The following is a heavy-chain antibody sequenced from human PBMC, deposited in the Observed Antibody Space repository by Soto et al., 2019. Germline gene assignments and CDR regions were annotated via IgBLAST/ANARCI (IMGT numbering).Heavy chain of an antibody. Sequence: EVQVVESGGGFVEPGGSLRLSCAASGFSFTSAWLTWVRQSPGKGLEWVGRLKSETDGGTTAFAAPVKDRFTMSRDDAEATVYLQMTSLKTEDTAMYYCIGKVTISVAPFIYWGQGILVTVSS. CDR2: LKSETDGGTT. CDR3: IGKVTISVAPFIY. J-gene: IGHJ4*02. V-gene: IGHV3-15*07. CDR1: GFSFTSAW. D-gene: IGHD3-3*01.